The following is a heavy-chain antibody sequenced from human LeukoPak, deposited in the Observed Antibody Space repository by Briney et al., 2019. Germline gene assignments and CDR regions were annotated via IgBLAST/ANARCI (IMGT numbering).Heavy chain of an antibody. CDR3: ARSGIAVAAPFDY. J-gene: IGHJ4*02. D-gene: IGHD6-19*01. CDR2: IIPTLGIA. Sequence: SVKVSCKASGGTFSSYAISWVRQAPGQGLEWMGRIIPTLGIANYAQKFQGRVTITADKSTSTAYMELSSLRSEDTAVYYCARSGIAVAAPFDYWGQGTLVTVSS. CDR1: GGTFSSYA. V-gene: IGHV1-69*04.